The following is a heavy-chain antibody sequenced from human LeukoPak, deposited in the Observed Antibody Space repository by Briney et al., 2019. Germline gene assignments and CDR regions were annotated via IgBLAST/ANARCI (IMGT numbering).Heavy chain of an antibody. J-gene: IGHJ4*02. V-gene: IGHV4-59*01. D-gene: IGHD2-21*02. CDR2: IYYSGST. Sequence: KPSETLSLTCTVAGGSISSYYWSWIRQPPGKGLEWIGYIYYSGSTNYNPSLKSRVTISVDTSKNQFYLKLSSVTAAHTAVYYCASGGDGPATVDYWGQGTLVTVSS. CDR1: GGSISSYY. CDR3: ASGGDGPATVDY.